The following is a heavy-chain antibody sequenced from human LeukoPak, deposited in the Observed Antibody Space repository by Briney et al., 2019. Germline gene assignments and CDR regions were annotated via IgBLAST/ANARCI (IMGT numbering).Heavy chain of an antibody. CDR3: AKDPGQLLVYYFDY. CDR2: IRYDGSNK. D-gene: IGHD6-6*01. CDR1: GFTFSSYG. J-gene: IGHJ4*02. Sequence: GGSLRLSCAASGFTFSSYGKHWVRQAPGKGLEWVAFIRYDGSNKYYGDSVKGRFTISRDNSKNTLYLQMNSLRAEDTAVYYCAKDPGQLLVYYFDYWGQGTLVTVSS. V-gene: IGHV3-30*02.